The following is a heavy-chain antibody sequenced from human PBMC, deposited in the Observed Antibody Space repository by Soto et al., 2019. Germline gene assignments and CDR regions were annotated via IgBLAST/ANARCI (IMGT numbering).Heavy chain of an antibody. J-gene: IGHJ4*02. D-gene: IGHD4-17*01. CDR1: GGSMSSSNW. CDR2: THPSGRT. Sequence: QVQLQESGPGLVKPSGTLSLTCIVSGGSMSSSNWWNWVRQSPGKGLEWIGETHPSGRTNYSPSLKSRVTISIDKSKNQFSLQLTSVTAADTAVYYCARSEATVIDSWGKGTLVTVSS. V-gene: IGHV4-4*02. CDR3: ARSEATVIDS.